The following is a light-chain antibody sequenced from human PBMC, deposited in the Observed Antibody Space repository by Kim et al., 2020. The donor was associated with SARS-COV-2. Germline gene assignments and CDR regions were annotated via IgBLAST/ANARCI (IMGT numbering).Light chain of an antibody. CDR3: QQYGSSPLT. CDR1: QSVSSIY. CDR2: GAS. V-gene: IGKV3-20*01. J-gene: IGKJ4*01. Sequence: LTQSPGTLSLSPGERATLSCRASQSVSSIYLAWYQQKPGQAPRLLIYGASSRATGIPDRFSGSGSGTDFTLTISRLEPEDFAVYYCQQYGSSPLTFGGGTKVDIK.